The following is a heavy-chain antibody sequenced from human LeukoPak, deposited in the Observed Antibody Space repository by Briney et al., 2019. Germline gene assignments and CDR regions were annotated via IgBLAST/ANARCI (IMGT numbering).Heavy chain of an antibody. V-gene: IGHV3-7*01. Sequence: GGSLRLSCTASGFIFNKYWMSWVRQAPGKGLEWVATVREDGAEKYYVDSVKGRITISRDNAKNSLYLQINSPRVEDTAVYYCARETYYYDSSGYYYPGGFDYWGQGTLVTVSS. J-gene: IGHJ4*02. CDR3: ARETYYYDSSGYYYPGGFDY. D-gene: IGHD3-22*01. CDR2: VREDGAEK. CDR1: GFIFNKYW.